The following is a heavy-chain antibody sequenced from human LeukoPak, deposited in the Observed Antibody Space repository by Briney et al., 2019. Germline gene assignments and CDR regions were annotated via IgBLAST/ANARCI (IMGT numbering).Heavy chain of an antibody. J-gene: IGHJ4*02. CDR3: ARSIAGNYPRDY. CDR1: GYTFISYG. CDR2: ISAYNGKT. D-gene: IGHD1-14*01. Sequence: ASVKVSCKASGYTFISYGISWVRQAPGQGLEWMGWISAYNGKTNYAQKLQGRVTMTTDTSTSTAYMELRSLRSDDTAVYYCARSIAGNYPRDYWGQGTLVTVSS. V-gene: IGHV1-18*01.